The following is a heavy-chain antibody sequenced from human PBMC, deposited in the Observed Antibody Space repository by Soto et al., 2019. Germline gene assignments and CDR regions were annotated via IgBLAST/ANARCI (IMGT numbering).Heavy chain of an antibody. CDR3: AGCPRYGGESHFAS. CDR2: INPDTGTT. Sequence: QVQLVQSGAEVRKPGASVKLSCQASGYTFTHYYIHWVRQAPGQGLEWLGIINPDTGTTSYGQTCQGRVTLTTDTSASTVYLGMGGLAAEDTAVYYCAGCPRYGGESHFASWGQGTLVSVSS. D-gene: IGHD4-17*01. V-gene: IGHV1-46*01. J-gene: IGHJ5*01. CDR1: GYTFTHYY.